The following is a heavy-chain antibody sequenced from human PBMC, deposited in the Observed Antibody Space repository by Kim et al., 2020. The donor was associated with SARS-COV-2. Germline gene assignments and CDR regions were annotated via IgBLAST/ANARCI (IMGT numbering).Heavy chain of an antibody. CDR3: ARGVNEYGSGSYIGDY. D-gene: IGHD3-10*01. Sequence: SLKSRVTISVDTSKNQFSLRLSSVTAADTAVYYCARGVNEYGSGSYIGDYWGQGTLVTVSS. J-gene: IGHJ4*02. V-gene: IGHV4-39*07.